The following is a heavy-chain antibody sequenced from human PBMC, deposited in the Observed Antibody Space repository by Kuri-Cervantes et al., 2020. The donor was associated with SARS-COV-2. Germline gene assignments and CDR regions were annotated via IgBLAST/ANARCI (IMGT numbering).Heavy chain of an antibody. V-gene: IGHV3-30*02. CDR3: AKVETASLDY. Sequence: GESLKISCAASGFTFSSYGMHWVRQAPGKGLEWVAFIRYDGSNKYYADSVKGRFTISRDNSKNLLYLEMNTLRPEDTAVYYCAKVETASLDYWGQGTLVTVSS. CDR2: IRYDGSNK. J-gene: IGHJ4*02. CDR1: GFTFSSYG. D-gene: IGHD3-3*01.